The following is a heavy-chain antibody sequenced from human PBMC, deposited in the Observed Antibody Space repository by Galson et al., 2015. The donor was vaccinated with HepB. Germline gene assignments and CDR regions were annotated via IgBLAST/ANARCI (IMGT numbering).Heavy chain of an antibody. J-gene: IGHJ4*02. CDR2: ITGGGGST. Sequence: SLRLSCAASGFTFSSCAMSWVRQAPGKGLEWVSTITGGGGSTYYADSVKGRLTISRDNSKNTLSLQMNSLRAEDTAVYYCAKGVGDFWSGYPYFDYWGQGTLVTVSS. CDR1: GFTFSSCA. V-gene: IGHV3-23*01. D-gene: IGHD3-3*01. CDR3: AKGVGDFWSGYPYFDY.